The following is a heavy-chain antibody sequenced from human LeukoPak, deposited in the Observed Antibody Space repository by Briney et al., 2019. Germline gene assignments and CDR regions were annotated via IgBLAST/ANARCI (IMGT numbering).Heavy chain of an antibody. CDR3: ARVLRGAYCGGDCYRLDY. CDR2: IYNNGNT. CDR1: GGSIKNFY. D-gene: IGHD2-21*02. J-gene: IGHJ4*02. Sequence: PSETLSLTCTVSGGSIKNFYWSWIRQSPGKGLEWLGYIYNNGNTNYNASLKSRVIMSIDTSKNQFSLTVTSVTAADTAIYYCARVLRGAYCGGDCYRLDYWGQGMLVIVSS. V-gene: IGHV4-59*01.